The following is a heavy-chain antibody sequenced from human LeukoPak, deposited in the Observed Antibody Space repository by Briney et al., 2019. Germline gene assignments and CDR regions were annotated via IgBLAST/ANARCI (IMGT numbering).Heavy chain of an antibody. J-gene: IGHJ6*03. CDR2: IYYSGST. CDR3: AGVATIAVNYYYMDV. CDR1: GGSISSSSYY. Sequence: SETLSLTCTVSGGSISSSSYYWGWIRQPPGKGLEWIGSIYYSGSTYYDPSLKSRVTISVDTSKNQFSLKLSSVTAADTAVYYCAGVATIAVNYYYMDVWGKGTTVTASS. V-gene: IGHV4-39*01. D-gene: IGHD5-12*01.